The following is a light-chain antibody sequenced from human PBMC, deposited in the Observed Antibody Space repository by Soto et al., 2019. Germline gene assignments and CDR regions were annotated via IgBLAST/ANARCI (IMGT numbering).Light chain of an antibody. CDR1: QSVSSTY. CDR2: GAS. J-gene: IGKJ1*01. V-gene: IGKV3-20*01. Sequence: EIVLTQSPGTLSLSPGERATLSCRASQSVSSTYLAWYHQKPGQAPRLLIYGASNRATGIPDRFSGSGSGKDFTLTISRLEPEDFAVYYCQQYGGSRWTFGQGTRVDI. CDR3: QQYGGSRWT.